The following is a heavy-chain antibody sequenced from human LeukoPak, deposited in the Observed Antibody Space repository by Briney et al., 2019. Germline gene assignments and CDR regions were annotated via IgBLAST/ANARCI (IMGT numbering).Heavy chain of an antibody. D-gene: IGHD6-6*01. J-gene: IGHJ6*02. V-gene: IGHV4-31*03. CDR3: ARQTPARYYYYGMDV. Sequence: SQTLSLTCTVSGGSISSGGYYWSWIRQHPGKGLEWIGYIYYSGSTYYNPSLKSRVSISMDTSKNQFSLKLSSVTAADTAVYYCARQTPARYYYYGMDVWGQGTTVTVSS. CDR2: IYYSGST. CDR1: GGSISSGGYY.